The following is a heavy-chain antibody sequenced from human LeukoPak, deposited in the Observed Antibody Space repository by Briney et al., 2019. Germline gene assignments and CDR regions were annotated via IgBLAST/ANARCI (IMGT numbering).Heavy chain of an antibody. V-gene: IGHV4-39*01. D-gene: IGHD2-15*01. Sequence: SETLSLTCTVSGGSISSSSYYWGWIRQPPGKGLEWIGSIYYSGSTYYNPSLKSRVTISVDTSKNQFSLKLSSVTAADTAVYYCASRLGTRAVVAALLWGQGTLVTVSS. CDR2: IYYSGST. CDR1: GGSISSSSYY. CDR3: ASRLGTRAVVAALL. J-gene: IGHJ4*02.